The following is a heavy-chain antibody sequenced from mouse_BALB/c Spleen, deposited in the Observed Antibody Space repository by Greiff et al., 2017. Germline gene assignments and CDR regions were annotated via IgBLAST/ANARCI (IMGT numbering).Heavy chain of an antibody. Sequence: DVMLVESGGGLVKPGGSLKLSCAASGFTFSSYAMSWVRQSPEKRLEWVAEISSGGSYTYYPDTVTGRFTLSRDNAKNTLCLEMSSLRSEDTAMYNCAKLGRWGFDYWGQGTTLTVSS. CDR1: GFTFSSYA. D-gene: IGHD4-1*01. J-gene: IGHJ2*01. V-gene: IGHV5-9-4*01. CDR2: ISSGGSYT. CDR3: AKLGRWGFDY.